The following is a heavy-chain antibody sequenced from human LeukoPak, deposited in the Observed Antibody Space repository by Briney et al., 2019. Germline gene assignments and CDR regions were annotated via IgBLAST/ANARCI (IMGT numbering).Heavy chain of an antibody. CDR3: ARYYDRAFDI. V-gene: IGHV4-59*01. D-gene: IGHD3-22*01. CDR1: GGSISTYY. CDR2: IYYSGNT. J-gene: IGHJ3*02. Sequence: SETLSLTCTVSGGSISTYYWSWIRQPPGKGLEWIGYIYYSGNTIYNSSLKSRVTISVDKSKNQFSLKLSSVTAADTAVYYCARYYDRAFDIWGQGTMVTVSS.